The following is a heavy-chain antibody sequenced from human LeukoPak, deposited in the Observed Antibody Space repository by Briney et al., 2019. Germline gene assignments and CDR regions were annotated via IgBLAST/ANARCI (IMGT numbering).Heavy chain of an antibody. D-gene: IGHD5-24*01. CDR2: ISYDGSNK. J-gene: IGHJ4*02. CDR1: GFTFSSYA. CDR3: AKRTLGDGYNLSFGY. Sequence: PGGSLRLSCAASGFTFSSYAMHWVRQAPGKGLEWVAVISYDGSNKYYADSVKGRFTISRDNSKSTLYLQMNSLRAEDTAVYYCAKRTLGDGYNLSFGYWGQGTLVTVSS. V-gene: IGHV3-30*04.